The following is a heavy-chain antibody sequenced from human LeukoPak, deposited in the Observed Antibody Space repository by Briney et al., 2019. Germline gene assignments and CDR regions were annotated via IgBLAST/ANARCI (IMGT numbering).Heavy chain of an antibody. J-gene: IGHJ4*02. CDR1: GASFSSGDQY. D-gene: IGHD3-22*01. CDR3: SRGLDSRKLGY. Sequence: SETLSLTCTVSGASFSSGDQYWNWIRQSPGKGLEWIGSIHPSGTLYNNPSLESRVTMSMDTSKNQFSLNLNSVTAADAAVYFCSRGLDSRKLGYWGQGTLVTVSS. V-gene: IGHV4-31*03. CDR2: IHPSGTL.